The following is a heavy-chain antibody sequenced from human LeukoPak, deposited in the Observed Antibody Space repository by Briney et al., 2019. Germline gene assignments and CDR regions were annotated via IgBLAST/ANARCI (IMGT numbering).Heavy chain of an antibody. CDR1: GASASSLY. CDR2: VYYTGTT. CDR3: ASEFGGNWLDT. J-gene: IGHJ5*02. V-gene: IGHV4-59*02. D-gene: IGHD4-23*01. Sequence: PSETLSPTCTVSGASASSLYWSWIRQPPGEGLEWIGYVYYTGTTNYNPSLRSRVTMSIDTSKNQFSLKLTSVTAADTAVYYCASEFGGNWLDTWGQGTLVIVSS.